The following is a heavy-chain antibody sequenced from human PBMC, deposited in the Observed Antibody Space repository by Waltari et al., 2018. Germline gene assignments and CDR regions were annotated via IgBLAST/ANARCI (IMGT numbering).Heavy chain of an antibody. Sequence: QVQLVQSGAEVKKPGAPVKVSCTAPGFTFKTYPFHWLRQAPGQRLEWMGWINAGNGNTKYSQKFQARVTCTRDTSASTAYMELSSLTAEDTAVYYCARDGGYYYMDVWGTGTTVTVSS. CDR1: GFTFKTYP. CDR3: ARDGGYYYMDV. CDR2: INAGNGNT. V-gene: IGHV1-3*01. J-gene: IGHJ6*03.